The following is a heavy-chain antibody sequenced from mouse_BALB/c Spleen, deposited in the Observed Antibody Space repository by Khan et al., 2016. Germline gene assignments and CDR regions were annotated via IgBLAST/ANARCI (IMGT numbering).Heavy chain of an antibody. Sequence: EVELVESGGGLVKPGGSLKLSCAASGFTFSSYGMSWVRQTPEKRLEWVATISGGGSYTYYPASVKGRFTISRDNAKNTLYLHMSSLSSEVSALFCSARQEGDDARFAYWGQGTLVTVS. CDR3: ARQEGDDARFAY. J-gene: IGHJ3*01. V-gene: IGHV5-9-2*01. D-gene: IGHD2-2*01. CDR1: GFTFSSYG. CDR2: ISGGGSYT.